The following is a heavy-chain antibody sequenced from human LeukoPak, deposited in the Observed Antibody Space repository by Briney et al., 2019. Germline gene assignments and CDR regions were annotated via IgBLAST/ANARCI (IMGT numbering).Heavy chain of an antibody. CDR3: AKGSTRSVAVTGAVDS. Sequence: GGSLRLSCAASGFTFNTYAMHWVRQAPGKGLEWVSVISRDMGSINYADFVKGRFTTSRDNSKNTLYLQMNSLGVDDTAVYFCAKGSTRSVAVTGAVDSWGQGTLVTVSS. CDR1: GFTFNTYA. D-gene: IGHD6-19*01. V-gene: IGHV3-23*01. J-gene: IGHJ4*02. CDR2: ISRDMGSI.